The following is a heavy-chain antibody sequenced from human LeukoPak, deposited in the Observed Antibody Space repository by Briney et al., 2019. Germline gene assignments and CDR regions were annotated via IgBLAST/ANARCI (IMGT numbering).Heavy chain of an antibody. Sequence: ASVTVSCTASGYTFTSYGISWVRQAPGQGLEWMGWISAYNGNTNYAQKLQGRVTMTTDTSTSTAYMELRSLRSDDTAVYYCARAAKYSSGWPYYFDYWGQGTLVTVSS. CDR1: GYTFTSYG. CDR3: ARAAKYSSGWPYYFDY. J-gene: IGHJ4*02. CDR2: ISAYNGNT. V-gene: IGHV1-18*01. D-gene: IGHD6-19*01.